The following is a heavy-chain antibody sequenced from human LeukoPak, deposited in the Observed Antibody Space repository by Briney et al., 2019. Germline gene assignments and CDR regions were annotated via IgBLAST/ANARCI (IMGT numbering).Heavy chain of an antibody. CDR3: ARGITMVRGVLTYYFDY. Sequence: PGESLKISCKGSGYSYTSYWISWVRQMPGKGLEWMGRIDPSDSYTNYSPSFQGHVTISADKSISTAYLQWSSLKASDTAMYYCARGITMVRGVLTYYFDYWGQGTLVTVSP. V-gene: IGHV5-10-1*01. CDR2: IDPSDSYT. CDR1: GYSYTSYW. D-gene: IGHD3-10*01. J-gene: IGHJ4*02.